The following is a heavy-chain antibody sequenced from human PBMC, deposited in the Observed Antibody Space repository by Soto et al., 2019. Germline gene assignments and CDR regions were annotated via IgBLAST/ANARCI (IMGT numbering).Heavy chain of an antibody. CDR3: ATVTVTGTSYYFDY. CDR2: FNPADSDT. J-gene: IGHJ4*03. V-gene: IGHV5-51*01. CDR1: GDSFTSYW. Sequence: PVESLTISCNCCGDSFTSYWIVWVLQMPGKGLEWMGLFNPADSDTRYRSSFQGQVTFSADKSISTAYLQWSSLKPSDTAMYYCATVTVTGTSYYFDYWGQGTRVTVSS. D-gene: IGHD6-19*01.